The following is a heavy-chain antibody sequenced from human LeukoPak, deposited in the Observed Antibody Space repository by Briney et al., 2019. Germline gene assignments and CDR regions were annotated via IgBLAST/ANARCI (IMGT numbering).Heavy chain of an antibody. CDR3: ARGARPATEGGNWFDP. CDR2: IIPILGIA. CDR1: GGTFISYA. D-gene: IGHD4-17*01. V-gene: IGHV1-69*04. Sequence: EASVTVSCKASGGTFISYAISWVRQAPGQGLEWMGRIIPILGIANYAQKFQGRVTITADKSTSTAYMELSSLRSEDTAVYYCARGARPATEGGNWFDPWGQGTLVTVSS. J-gene: IGHJ5*02.